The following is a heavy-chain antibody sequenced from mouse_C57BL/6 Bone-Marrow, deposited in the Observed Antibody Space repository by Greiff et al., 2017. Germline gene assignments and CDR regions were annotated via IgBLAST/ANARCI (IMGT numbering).Heavy chain of an antibody. D-gene: IGHD2-5*01. J-gene: IGHJ4*01. CDR2: IYPGGGYT. CDR1: GYTFTNYW. Sequence: QVQLQQSGAELVRPGTSVKLSCKASGYTFTNYWMGWAKQRPGHGLEWIGDIYPGGGYTNYNEKFKGKATLTADKSSSTAYMQFSRLTSEDSAIDDCSRHSNYGGAMDYWGQGTTVTVSS. CDR3: SRHSNYGGAMDY. V-gene: IGHV1-63*01.